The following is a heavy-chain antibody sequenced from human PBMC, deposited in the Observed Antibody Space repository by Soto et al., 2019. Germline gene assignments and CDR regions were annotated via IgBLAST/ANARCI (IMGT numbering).Heavy chain of an antibody. V-gene: IGHV3-53*01. CDR2: IYSGGST. CDR1: GFTVSSNY. J-gene: IGHJ4*02. D-gene: IGHD3-22*01. CDR3: ARDKPDYYDSSGYYTDY. Sequence: EVQLVESGGGLIQPGGSLRLSCAASGFTVSSNYMSWVRQAPGKGLEWVSVIYSGGSTYYADSVKARFTISRDNSKNTLYLQMNSLRAEDTAVYYCARDKPDYYDSSGYYTDYWGQGTLVTVSS.